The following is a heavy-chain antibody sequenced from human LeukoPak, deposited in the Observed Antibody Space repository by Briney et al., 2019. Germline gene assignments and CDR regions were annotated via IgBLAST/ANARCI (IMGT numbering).Heavy chain of an antibody. CDR1: GFTVSSNY. CDR3: AKGSSGWPANYWYFDL. J-gene: IGHJ2*01. V-gene: IGHV3-53*01. CDR2: IYSGGGT. D-gene: IGHD6-19*01. Sequence: GGSLRLSCAASGFTVSSNYMNWVRQAPGKGLEWVSVIYSGGGTYYADSVKGRFTISRDNSKNTLYLQMNSLRADDTAVYYCAKGSSGWPANYWYFDLWGRGILVTVSS.